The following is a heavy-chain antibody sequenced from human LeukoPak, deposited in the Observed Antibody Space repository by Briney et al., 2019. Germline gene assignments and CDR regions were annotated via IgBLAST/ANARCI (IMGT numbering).Heavy chain of an antibody. CDR1: GGSFSDYY. V-gene: IGHV4-34*01. Sequence: SETLSLTCAVYGGSFSDYYWSWIRQPPGKGLEWIGEINHSGSTNYNPSLKSRVTISVDTSKNQFSLKLSSVTAADTAVYYCAIGEQYYYDSSGYYVFDYWGQRTLVTVSS. D-gene: IGHD3-22*01. CDR2: INHSGST. CDR3: AIGEQYYYDSSGYYVFDY. J-gene: IGHJ4*02.